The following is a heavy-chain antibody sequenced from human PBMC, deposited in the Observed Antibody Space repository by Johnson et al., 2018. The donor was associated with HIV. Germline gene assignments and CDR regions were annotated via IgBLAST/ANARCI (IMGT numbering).Heavy chain of an antibody. D-gene: IGHD6-13*01. Sequence: QMQLVESGGGVVQPGGSLRLSCAASGFTFSSYAMHWVRQAPGKGLEWVAVISYDGSNKYYADSVKGRFTISRDNSKNTLYLQMNSLRAEDTAVYYCARERGRIAADAFDIWGQGTMVTVSS. J-gene: IGHJ3*02. V-gene: IGHV3-30*04. CDR1: GFTFSSYA. CDR3: ARERGRIAADAFDI. CDR2: ISYDGSNK.